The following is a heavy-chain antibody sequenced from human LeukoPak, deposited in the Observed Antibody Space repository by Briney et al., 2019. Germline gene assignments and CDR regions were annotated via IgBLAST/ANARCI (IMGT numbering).Heavy chain of an antibody. J-gene: IGHJ5*02. CDR2: INPSGGST. V-gene: IGHV1-46*01. CDR1: GYTFTGYY. D-gene: IGHD4-23*01. CDR3: ARDNSVEDTAWWFDP. Sequence: ASVKVSCKASGYTFTGYYMHWVRQAPGQGLEWMGIINPSGGSTSYAQKFQGRVTMTRDMSTSTDYMELGSLRSEDTAVYYCARDNSVEDTAWWFDPWGQGTLVTVSS.